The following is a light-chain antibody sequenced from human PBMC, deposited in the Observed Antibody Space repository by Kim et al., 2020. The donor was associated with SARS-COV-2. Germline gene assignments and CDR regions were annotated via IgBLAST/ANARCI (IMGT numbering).Light chain of an antibody. J-gene: IGLJ3*02. CDR3: AIWYSNTWV. CDR1: SGIHVDIYN. V-gene: IGLV5-39*01. Sequence: FAFTLRSGIHVDIYNIFWYQQKPGSPPRYLLRYKSDSNKEQGSGVPSRFSGSKDASTNAGLLLISGLQSEDEADYYCAIWYSNTWVFGGGTQLTVL. CDR2: YKSDSNK.